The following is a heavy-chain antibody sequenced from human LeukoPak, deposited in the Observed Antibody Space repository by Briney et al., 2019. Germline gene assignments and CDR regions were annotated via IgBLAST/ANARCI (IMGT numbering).Heavy chain of an antibody. V-gene: IGHV3-23*01. CDR2: ISESGDTT. CDR1: GYTFSSYG. D-gene: IGHD6-19*01. Sequence: GGSLRVSCAASGYTFSSYGMSWVRQAPGKGLEWVSSISESGDTTDYADSVKGRFTISRDNSKNTLYLQMNSLRAEDTAVYYCARQWLVNGWGQGTLVTVSS. CDR3: ARQWLVNG. J-gene: IGHJ4*02.